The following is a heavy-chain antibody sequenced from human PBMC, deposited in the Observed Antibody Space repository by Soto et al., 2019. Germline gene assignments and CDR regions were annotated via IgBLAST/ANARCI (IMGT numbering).Heavy chain of an antibody. CDR2: ISSSSSTI. CDR1: GFTFSSYS. V-gene: IGHV3-48*01. Sequence: GGSLRLSCAASGFTFSSYSMNWVRQAPGKGLEWVSYISSSSSTIYYADSVKGRFTISRDNAKNSLYLQMNSLRAEDTAVYYCSRSCSRDRYDAFAIWGQGTMVTVSS. J-gene: IGHJ3*02. D-gene: IGHD2-15*01. CDR3: SRSCSRDRYDAFAI.